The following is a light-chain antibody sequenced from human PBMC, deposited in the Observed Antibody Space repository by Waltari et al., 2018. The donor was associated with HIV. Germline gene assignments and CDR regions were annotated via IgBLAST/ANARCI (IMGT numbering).Light chain of an antibody. Sequence: QSVLTQPPSASGTPGQRVTISCSGSSSNIGSFYVYWYQQLPGSAPKLLIYRNNQRPSGVPDRFSGSKSGTSAALAISGLRSEDDADYYCAAWTDSLRGVVFGGGTKLSVL. V-gene: IGLV1-47*01. CDR1: SSNIGSFY. J-gene: IGLJ2*01. CDR2: RNN. CDR3: AAWTDSLRGVV.